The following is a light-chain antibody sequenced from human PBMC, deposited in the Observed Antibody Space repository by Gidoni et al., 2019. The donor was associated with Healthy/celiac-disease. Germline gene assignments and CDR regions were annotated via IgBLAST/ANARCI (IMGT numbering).Light chain of an antibody. CDR3: QQRSNWPRIT. Sequence: EIVLTQSPATLSLSPGERATLSCRASQSVSSYLAWYQQKPGQAPRLLIYDASNRATVIPARFSGSGSGTDFTLTISSLEPEDFAVYYCQQRSNWPRITFXQXTRLEIK. CDR2: DAS. V-gene: IGKV3-11*01. J-gene: IGKJ5*01. CDR1: QSVSSY.